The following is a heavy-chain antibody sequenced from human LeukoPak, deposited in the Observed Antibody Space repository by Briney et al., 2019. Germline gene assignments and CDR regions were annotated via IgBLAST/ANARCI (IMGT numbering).Heavy chain of an antibody. CDR3: AKDRSTSSYYYYMDV. Sequence: GGSLRLSCAASGFTFSSYDMHWVRQAPGKGLEWVAFIRYDGGSKYYADSVKGRFTISKDNSNNTLYLQMNSLRAEDTAVYYCAKDRSTSSYYYYMDVWGKGTTVTVSS. J-gene: IGHJ6*03. D-gene: IGHD2-2*01. CDR1: GFTFSSYD. V-gene: IGHV3-30*02. CDR2: IRYDGGSK.